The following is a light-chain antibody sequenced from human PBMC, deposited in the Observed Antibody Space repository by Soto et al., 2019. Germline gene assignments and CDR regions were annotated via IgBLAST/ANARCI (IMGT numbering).Light chain of an antibody. CDR1: SSNLGNNY. J-gene: IGLJ2*01. CDR2: DNN. Sequence: QSVLTQPPSVSAAPGQKVTISCSGSSSNLGNNYVSWYQQLPGTAPKVLIYDNNKRPSGIPDRFSGSKSGTSATLGITGLQTGDEADYYCGTWDSSLGDVVFGGGTRSPS. CDR3: GTWDSSLGDVV. V-gene: IGLV1-51*01.